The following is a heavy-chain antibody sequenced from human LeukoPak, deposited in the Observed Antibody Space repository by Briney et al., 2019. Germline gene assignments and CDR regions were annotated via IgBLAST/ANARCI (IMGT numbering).Heavy chain of an antibody. CDR3: ARVSKYYGSGSYF. Sequence: PGGSLRLSCAASEFTFSSYGMGWVRQAPGKGLEWVANIKQDGSEKYYVDSVKGRFTISRDNAKNSLYLQMNSLRAEDTAVYYCARVSKYYGSGSYFWGQGTLVTVSS. D-gene: IGHD3-10*01. J-gene: IGHJ4*02. V-gene: IGHV3-7*01. CDR1: EFTFSSYG. CDR2: IKQDGSEK.